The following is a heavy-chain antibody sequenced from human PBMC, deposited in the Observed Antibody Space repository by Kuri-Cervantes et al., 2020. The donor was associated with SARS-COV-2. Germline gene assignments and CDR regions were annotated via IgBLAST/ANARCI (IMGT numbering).Heavy chain of an antibody. Sequence: ASVKVSCKASGYTFTGYDMHWVRQAPGQGLEWMGWINPNSGSTNYAQKFQGRVTMTRDTSISTAYMELSRLRSDDTAVYYCARDGGGFSLWLDPWGQGTLVTVSS. CDR3: ARDGGGFSLWLDP. J-gene: IGHJ5*02. CDR1: GYTFTGYD. D-gene: IGHD3-16*01. CDR2: INPNSGST. V-gene: IGHV1-2*02.